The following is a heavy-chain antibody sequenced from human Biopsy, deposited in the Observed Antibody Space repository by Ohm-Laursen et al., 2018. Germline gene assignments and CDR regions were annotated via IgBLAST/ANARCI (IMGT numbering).Heavy chain of an antibody. J-gene: IGHJ1*01. CDR2: ISYTGYT. V-gene: IGHV4-59*11. Sequence: SQTLSPTCAVSGGSFTGHYWSWIRQPPGKGLEWIGHISYTGYTSYKSSLKSRVTISLDTSRKHFSLRLTSLAAADTAVYYCARGSNEYGGLYFPHWGQGTLVTVSS. CDR1: GGSFTGHY. CDR3: ARGSNEYGGLYFPH. D-gene: IGHD4-23*01.